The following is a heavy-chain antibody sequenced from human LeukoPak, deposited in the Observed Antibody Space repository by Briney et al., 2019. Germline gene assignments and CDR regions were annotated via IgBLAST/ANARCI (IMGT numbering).Heavy chain of an antibody. CDR2: IIPIFGTA. V-gene: IGHV1-69*06. J-gene: IGHJ3*02. Sequence: GASVKVSCKASGGTFSSYAISWVRQAPGQGLEWMGGIIPIFGTANYAQKFQGRVTITADKSTSTAYMELSSLRSEDTAVYYCARDIPPPGYSYGRDAFDTWGQGTMVTVSS. CDR1: GGTFSSYA. CDR3: ARDIPPPGYSYGRDAFDT. D-gene: IGHD5-18*01.